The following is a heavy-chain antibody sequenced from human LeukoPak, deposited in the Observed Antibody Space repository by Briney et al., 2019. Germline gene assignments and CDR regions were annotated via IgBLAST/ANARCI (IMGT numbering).Heavy chain of an antibody. CDR1: GFTFSSYG. D-gene: IGHD2-8*02. V-gene: IGHV3-30*18. CDR2: ISYDGSNK. CDR3: AKEHCIGGMCLSPDD. J-gene: IGHJ4*02. Sequence: PGRSLRLSCAASGFTFSSYGMHWVRQAPGKGLEWVAVISYDGSNKYYADSVKGRFTISRDKSKNTLYLQMNSLRAEDTAVYYCAKEHCIGGMCLSPDDWGQGTLVTVYS.